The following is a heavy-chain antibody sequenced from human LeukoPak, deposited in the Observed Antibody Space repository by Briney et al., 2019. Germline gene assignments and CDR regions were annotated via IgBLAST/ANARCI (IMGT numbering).Heavy chain of an antibody. CDR1: GITLSNYG. CDR2: ISGSGGRT. CDR3: AKRGVVIRVILVGFHKEANYFDS. D-gene: IGHD3-22*01. V-gene: IGHV3-23*01. J-gene: IGHJ4*02. Sequence: PGGSLRLSCAVSGITLSNYGMSWVRQAPGKGLEWVAGISGSGGRTNYADSVKGRFTVSRDNPKNTLYLQVNSLRAEDTAVYFCAKRGVVIRVILVGFHKEANYFDSWGQGALVTVSS.